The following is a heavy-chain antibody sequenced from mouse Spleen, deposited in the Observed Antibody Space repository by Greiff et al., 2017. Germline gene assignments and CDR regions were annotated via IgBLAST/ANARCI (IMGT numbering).Heavy chain of an antibody. CDR3: ATVRHLMDY. Sequence: EVKLMESGGGLVKPGGSLKLSCAASGFTFSSYAMSWVRQSPEKRLEWVAEISSGGSYTYYPDTVTGRFTISRDNAKNTLYLEMSSLRSEDTAMYYCATVRHLMDYWGQGTSVTVSS. J-gene: IGHJ4*01. CDR1: GFTFSSYA. CDR2: ISSGGSYT. V-gene: IGHV5-9-4*01. D-gene: IGHD2-14*01.